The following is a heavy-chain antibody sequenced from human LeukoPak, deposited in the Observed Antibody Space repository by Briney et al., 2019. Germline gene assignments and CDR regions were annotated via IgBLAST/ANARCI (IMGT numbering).Heavy chain of an antibody. CDR1: GGSISSSSYY. V-gene: IGHV4-39*01. CDR3: ASPSPVTKSFDY. J-gene: IGHJ4*02. CDR2: IYYSGST. D-gene: IGHD4-4*01. Sequence: SEILSLTCTVSGGSISSSSYYWGWIRQPPGKGLEWIGSIYYSGSTYYNPSLKSRVTISVDTSKNQFSLKLSSVTAADTAVYYCASPSPVTKSFDYWGQGTLVTVSS.